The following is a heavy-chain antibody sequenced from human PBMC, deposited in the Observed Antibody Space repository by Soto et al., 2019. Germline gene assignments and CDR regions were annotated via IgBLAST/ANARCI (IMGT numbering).Heavy chain of an antibody. CDR2: ISWNSGSI. J-gene: IGHJ4*02. Sequence: GGSLRLSCAASGFTFDDYAMHWARQAPGKGLEWVSGISWNSGSIGYADSVKGRFTISRDNAKNSLYLQMNSLRAEDTALYYCAKVNWNDYYFDYWGQGTLVTVSS. D-gene: IGHD1-1*01. CDR3: AKVNWNDYYFDY. V-gene: IGHV3-9*01. CDR1: GFTFDDYA.